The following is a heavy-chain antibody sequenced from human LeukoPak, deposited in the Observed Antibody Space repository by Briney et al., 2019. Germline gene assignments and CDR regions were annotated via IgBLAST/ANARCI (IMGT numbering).Heavy chain of an antibody. Sequence: SETLSLTCTVSGDSISSTAYYWGWSRQPPGKGLEWLGMIHFSGTIYNNPSLMSRVTISVDTSKNQFSLKLSSVTAADTAVYYCARQLGYCSSTSCYADKVDYWGQGTLVTVSS. CDR2: IHFSGTI. V-gene: IGHV4-39*01. CDR3: ARQLGYCSSTSCYADKVDY. CDR1: GDSISSTAYY. J-gene: IGHJ4*02. D-gene: IGHD2-2*01.